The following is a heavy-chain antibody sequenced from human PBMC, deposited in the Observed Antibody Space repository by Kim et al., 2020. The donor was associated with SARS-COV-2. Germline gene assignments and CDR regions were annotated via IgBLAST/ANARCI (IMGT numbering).Heavy chain of an antibody. CDR1: GFTFSSYA. CDR2: ISGSGGST. Sequence: GGSLRLSCAASGFTFSSYAMSWVRQAPGKGLEWVSAISGSGGSTYYADSVKGRFTISRDNSKNTLYLQMNSLRAEDTAVYYCAKVGNGRHSSSWAHWGQGTLVTVSS. CDR3: AKVGNGRHSSSWAH. D-gene: IGHD6-13*01. V-gene: IGHV3-23*01. J-gene: IGHJ4*02.